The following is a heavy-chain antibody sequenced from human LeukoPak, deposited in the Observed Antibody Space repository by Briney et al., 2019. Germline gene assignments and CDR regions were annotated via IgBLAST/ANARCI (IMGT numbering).Heavy chain of an antibody. D-gene: IGHD4-11*01. Sequence: PGGSLRLSCAASGFTFSSYAMSRVRQAPGKGLEWVSAISGSGGSTYYADSVKGRFTISRDNSKNTLYLQMNSLRAEDTAVYYCAKVHDYSNYEYMDVWGKGTTVTVSS. J-gene: IGHJ6*03. V-gene: IGHV3-23*01. CDR2: ISGSGGST. CDR3: AKVHDYSNYEYMDV. CDR1: GFTFSSYA.